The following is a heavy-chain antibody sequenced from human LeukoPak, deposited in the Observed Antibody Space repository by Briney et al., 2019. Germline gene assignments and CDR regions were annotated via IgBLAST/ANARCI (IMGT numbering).Heavy chain of an antibody. CDR2: IYADGTT. V-gene: IGHV3-53*01. Sequence: PGGSLRLSCAASGFTVRYNSMTWVRQAPGKGLEWVTTIYADGTTYYADSMKGRFTISRDNSKSTLDLQMNSLRAEATAVYYCARAQLASGTDYWGQGTLVTVSS. CDR1: GFTVRYNS. J-gene: IGHJ4*02. CDR3: ARAQLASGTDY. D-gene: IGHD3-3*02.